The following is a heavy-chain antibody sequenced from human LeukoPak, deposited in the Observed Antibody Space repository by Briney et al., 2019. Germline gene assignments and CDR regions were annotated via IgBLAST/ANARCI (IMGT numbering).Heavy chain of an antibody. CDR2: ISSSGSTI. CDR1: GFSFNNYN. Sequence: GGSLRLSCAASGFSFNNYNMNWVRQAPGKGLEWVSYISSSGSTIYYADSVKGRFTISRDNAKNFLYLQMNSLRAEDTAVYYCARTYYDILTGYNPYFDYWGQGILVTVSS. J-gene: IGHJ4*02. V-gene: IGHV3-48*04. D-gene: IGHD3-9*01. CDR3: ARTYYDILTGYNPYFDY.